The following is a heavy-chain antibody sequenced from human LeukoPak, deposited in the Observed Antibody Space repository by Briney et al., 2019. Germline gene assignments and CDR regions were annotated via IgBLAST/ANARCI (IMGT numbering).Heavy chain of an antibody. CDR3: ARGDIVVVPAATTHYYYYMDV. J-gene: IGHJ6*03. Sequence: ASVKVSCKASGYTFTSYDINWVRQATGQGLEWMGWMNPNSGNTGYAQKFQGRVTITRNTSISTAYMELSSLRSEDTAVYYCARGDIVVVPAATTHYYYYMDVWGKGTTVTVSS. CDR1: GYTFTSYD. V-gene: IGHV1-8*03. D-gene: IGHD2-2*01. CDR2: MNPNSGNT.